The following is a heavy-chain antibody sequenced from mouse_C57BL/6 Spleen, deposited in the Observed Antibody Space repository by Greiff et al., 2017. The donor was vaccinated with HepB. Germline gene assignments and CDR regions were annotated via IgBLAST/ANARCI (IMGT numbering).Heavy chain of an antibody. CDR2: IDPETGGT. J-gene: IGHJ3*01. V-gene: IGHV1-15*01. CDR3: TRIENYYGSSPWFAY. Sequence: QVQLQQSGAELVRPGASVTLSCKASGYTFTDYEMHWVKQTPVHGLEWIGAIDPETGGTAYNQKFKGKAILTADNSSSTAYMELRSLTSEDSAVYYGTRIENYYGSSPWFAYWGQGTLVTVSA. CDR1: GYTFTDYE. D-gene: IGHD1-1*01.